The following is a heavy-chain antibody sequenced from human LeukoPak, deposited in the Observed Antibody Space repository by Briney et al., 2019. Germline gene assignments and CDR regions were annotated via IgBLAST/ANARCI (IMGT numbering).Heavy chain of an antibody. CDR3: ARDSSGRYYLDGFDI. J-gene: IGHJ3*02. D-gene: IGHD3-10*01. Sequence: PSETRSLSCTVPGGSTTDYYWSWIGQPAGKRLEWIGRIHTSGSTNYNPSLTSRVTMSVDTSNNQISLNLRSVTAADTAVYYCARDSSGRYYLDGFDIWGQGTMVTVSS. CDR2: IHTSGST. V-gene: IGHV4-4*07. CDR1: GGSTTDYY.